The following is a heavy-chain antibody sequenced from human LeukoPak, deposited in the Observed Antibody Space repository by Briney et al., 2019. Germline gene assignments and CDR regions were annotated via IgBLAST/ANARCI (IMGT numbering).Heavy chain of an antibody. CDR1: GGSISSYY. V-gene: IGHV4-38-2*02. CDR3: ARVPASDY. CDR2: IYHSGST. J-gene: IGHJ4*02. Sequence: SETLSLTCTVSGGSISSYYWGWIRQPPGKGLEWIGSIYHSGSTYYNPSLKSRVTISVDTSKNQFSLNLSSVTAADTAVYYCARVPASDYWGQGTLVTVSS.